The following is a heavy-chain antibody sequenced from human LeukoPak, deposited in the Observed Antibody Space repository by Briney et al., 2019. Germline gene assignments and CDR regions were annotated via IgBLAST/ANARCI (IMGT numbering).Heavy chain of an antibody. CDR2: IIPIFGTA. CDR1: GGTFSSYA. J-gene: IGHJ6*04. Sequence: GASVKVSCKASGGTFSSYAISWVRQAPGQGLEWMGGIIPIFGTANYAQKFQGRVTITADKSTSTAYMELSSLRSEDTAVYYCATFMVRGVLGPHYYYYYGMDVWGKGTTVTVSS. CDR3: ATFMVRGVLGPHYYYYYGMDV. D-gene: IGHD3-10*01. V-gene: IGHV1-69*06.